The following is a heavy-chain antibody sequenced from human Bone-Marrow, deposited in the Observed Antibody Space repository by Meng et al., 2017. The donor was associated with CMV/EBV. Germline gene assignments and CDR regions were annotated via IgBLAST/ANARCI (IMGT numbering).Heavy chain of an antibody. CDR1: GYSFTNYW. V-gene: IGHV5-51*01. Sequence: GESLKISCKGSGYSFTNYWIGWVRQMPGKGLEWVGIIYPGDSETKYSPSFEGQVTISVDKSIDTAYLQWSSLKASDTAIYYCARHFDGAGFLEWYFDYWGQGTLVTVSS. J-gene: IGHJ4*02. CDR2: IYPGDSET. CDR3: ARHFDGAGFLEWYFDY. D-gene: IGHD3-3*01.